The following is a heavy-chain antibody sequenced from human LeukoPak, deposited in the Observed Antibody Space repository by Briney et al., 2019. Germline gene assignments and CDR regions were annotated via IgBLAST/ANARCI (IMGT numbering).Heavy chain of an antibody. V-gene: IGHV1-69*13. Sequence: ASVKVSCTASGGTFSSYAISWVRQAPGQGLEWMGGIIPIFGTANYAQKFQGRVTITADESTSTAYMELSSLRSEDTAVYYCARGRKVVITTLGMDVWSQGTTVTVSS. D-gene: IGHD3-22*01. CDR1: GGTFSSYA. J-gene: IGHJ6*02. CDR2: IIPIFGTA. CDR3: ARGRKVVITTLGMDV.